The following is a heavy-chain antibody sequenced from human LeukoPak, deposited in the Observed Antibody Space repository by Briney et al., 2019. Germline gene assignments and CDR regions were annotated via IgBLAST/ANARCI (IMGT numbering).Heavy chain of an antibody. CDR3: ARHLGGGSWYPTFLY. Sequence: GESLKISCKGSGYSFTSYWIGWVRQMPGKGLEWMGIIYPGDSDTRYGPSFQGQVTISADKSISTAYLQWSSLKASDTAMYYCARHLGGGSWYPTFLYWGQGTLVTVSS. D-gene: IGHD6-13*01. CDR2: IYPGDSDT. J-gene: IGHJ4*02. CDR1: GYSFTSYW. V-gene: IGHV5-51*01.